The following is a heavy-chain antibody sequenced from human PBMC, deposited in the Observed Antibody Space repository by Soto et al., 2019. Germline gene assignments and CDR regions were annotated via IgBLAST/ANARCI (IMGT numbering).Heavy chain of an antibody. Sequence: SETLSLTCTVSGGSISSYYWSWIRQPPGKGLEWIGYIYYSGSTKYNPSLKSRVTISVDTSKNQFSLKLSSVTAADTAVYYCARQSCSSTSCYSWVSWFDPWGQGTLVTDSS. CDR2: IYYSGST. CDR3: ARQSCSSTSCYSWVSWFDP. CDR1: GGSISSYY. D-gene: IGHD2-2*01. J-gene: IGHJ5*02. V-gene: IGHV4-59*08.